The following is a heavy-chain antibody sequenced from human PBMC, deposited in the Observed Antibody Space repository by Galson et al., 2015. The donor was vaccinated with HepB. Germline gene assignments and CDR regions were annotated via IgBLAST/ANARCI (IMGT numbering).Heavy chain of an antibody. CDR2: ISWNSGSI. V-gene: IGHV3-9*01. Sequence: SLRLSCAASGFTFDDYAMHWVRQAPGKGLEWVSGISWNSGSIGYADSVKGRFTISRDNAKNSLYLQMNSLRAEDTALYYCAKAKEQLVAFDYWGQGTLVTVSS. CDR1: GFTFDDYA. CDR3: AKAKEQLVAFDY. J-gene: IGHJ4*02. D-gene: IGHD6-13*01.